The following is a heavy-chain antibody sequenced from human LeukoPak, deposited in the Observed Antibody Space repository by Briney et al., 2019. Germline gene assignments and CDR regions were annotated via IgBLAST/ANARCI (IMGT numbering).Heavy chain of an antibody. D-gene: IGHD6-19*01. CDR2: ISSSSSYI. CDR3: AREDAVAGFDY. CDR1: GFTFSSYS. V-gene: IGHV3-21*01. Sequence: GGSLRLSCAASGFTFSSYSMNWVRQAPGKGLEWVSSISSSSSYIYYADSVKGRFTISRDNAKNSLYLQMNSPRAEDTAVYYCAREDAVAGFDYWGQGTLVTVSS. J-gene: IGHJ4*02.